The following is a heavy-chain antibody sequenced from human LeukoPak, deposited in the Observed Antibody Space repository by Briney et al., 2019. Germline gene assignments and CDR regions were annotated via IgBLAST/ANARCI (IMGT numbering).Heavy chain of an antibody. CDR3: ARSKGSGYYSNWFDP. CDR2: MNPNSGNT. CDR1: GYTFISYD. V-gene: IGHV1-8*01. Sequence: ASVKVSCKTSGYTFISYDINCVRQATGQGLEWMGWMNPNSGNTGYAQKFQGRVTMTRNTSISTAYMELSSLRSEDTAVYYCARSKGSGYYSNWFDPWGQGTLVTVSS. D-gene: IGHD3-22*01. J-gene: IGHJ5*02.